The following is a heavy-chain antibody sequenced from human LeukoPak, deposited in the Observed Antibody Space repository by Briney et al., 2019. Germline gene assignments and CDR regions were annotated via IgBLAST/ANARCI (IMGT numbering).Heavy chain of an antibody. CDR3: AKEGWGIAVAAPFDY. J-gene: IGHJ4*02. D-gene: IGHD6-19*01. V-gene: IGHV3-23*01. Sequence: GGSLRLSCAAPGFTFSSYAMKWVRQAPGKGLEWVSGISGSGGSTYYADSVKGRFTISRDNSKNTLYLQMNSLRAEDTAVYYCAKEGWGIAVAAPFDYWGQGTLVTVSS. CDR1: GFTFSSYA. CDR2: ISGSGGST.